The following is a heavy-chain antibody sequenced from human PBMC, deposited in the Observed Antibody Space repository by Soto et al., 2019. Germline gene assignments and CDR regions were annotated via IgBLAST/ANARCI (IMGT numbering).Heavy chain of an antibody. CDR1: GGTFSPSS. CDR3: ARDVVRSTAGDS. V-gene: IGHV1-69*01. J-gene: IGHJ4*02. D-gene: IGHD2-15*01. Sequence: QLQLVQSGTEVMAPGSSVKVSCRASGGTFSPSSFVWVRQGPGQGLEWMGGIIPIFTRTNFAQKFQGRVTFSADESTRTTYIELRSLTSEDTAIYYCARDVVRSTAGDSWGQGTLVTVSS. CDR2: IIPIFTRT.